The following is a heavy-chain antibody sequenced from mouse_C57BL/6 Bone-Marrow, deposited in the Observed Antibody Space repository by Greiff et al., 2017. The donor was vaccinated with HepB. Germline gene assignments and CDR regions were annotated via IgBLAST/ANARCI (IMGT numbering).Heavy chain of an antibody. V-gene: IGHV1-81*01. Sequence: VQLMESGAELARPGASVKLSCKASGYTFTSYGISWVKQRTGQGLEWIGEIYPRSGNTYYNEKFKGKATLTADKSSSTAYMELRSLTSEDSAVYFCARSSPITTVVGDYWGQGTTLTVSS. CDR1: GYTFTSYG. CDR3: ARSSPITTVVGDY. D-gene: IGHD1-1*01. CDR2: IYPRSGNT. J-gene: IGHJ2*01.